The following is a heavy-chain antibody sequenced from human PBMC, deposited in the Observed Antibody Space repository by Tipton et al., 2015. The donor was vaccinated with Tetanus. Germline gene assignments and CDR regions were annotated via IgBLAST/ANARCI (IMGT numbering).Heavy chain of an antibody. V-gene: IGHV4-4*07. CDR2: IYTSEST. CDR1: GGSISSYY. D-gene: IGHD6-25*01. Sequence: TLSLTCTVSGGSISSYYWSWIWQPAGKGLEWIGRIYTSESTSYNPSLKSRVTMSVDTSKNQFSLKLSSVTAADTAVYYCARMQRYGMDVWGHGTTVTVSS. CDR3: ARMQRYGMDV. J-gene: IGHJ6*02.